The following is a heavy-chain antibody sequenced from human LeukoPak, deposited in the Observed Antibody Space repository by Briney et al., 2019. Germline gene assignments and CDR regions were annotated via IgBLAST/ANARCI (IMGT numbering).Heavy chain of an antibody. CDR1: GGSISSGGYY. V-gene: IGHV4-30-2*01. D-gene: IGHD6-13*01. CDR3: ARRLIAAAGVQPFDY. Sequence: SQTLSLTCTVSGGSISSGGYYWSWIRQPPGKGLEWIGYIYHSGSTYYNPSLKSRVTISVDRSKNQFSLKLSSVTAADTAVYYCARRLIAAAGVQPFDYWGQGTLVTVSS. J-gene: IGHJ4*02. CDR2: IYHSGST.